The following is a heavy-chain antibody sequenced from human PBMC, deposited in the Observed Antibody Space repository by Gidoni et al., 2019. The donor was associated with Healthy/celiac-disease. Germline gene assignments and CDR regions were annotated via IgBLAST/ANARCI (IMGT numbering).Heavy chain of an antibody. V-gene: IGHV1-69*01. J-gene: IGHJ4*02. CDR3: ASPQIAVAGTGFDY. D-gene: IGHD6-19*01. CDR1: GGTFSSYA. Sequence: QVQLVQSGAAVKQPGSSVKISCKASGGTFSSYATSWVRQAPGQGLEWMGGIIPIFGTANYAQKFQGRVKITADEATSTAYMELSSLRSEDTAVYYCASPQIAVAGTGFDYWGQGTLVTVSS. CDR2: IIPIFGTA.